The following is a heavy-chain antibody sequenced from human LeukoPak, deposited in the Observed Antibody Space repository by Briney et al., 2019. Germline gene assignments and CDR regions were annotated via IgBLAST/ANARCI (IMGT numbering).Heavy chain of an antibody. CDR3: ARATVVAGIDY. V-gene: IGHV1-69*06. Sequence: ASVKVSCKASGGTFGSYAISWVRQAPGQGLEWMGGIIPIFGTANYAQKFQGRVTITADKSTSTAYMELSSLRSEDTAVYYCARATVVAGIDYWGQGTLVTVSS. D-gene: IGHD6-19*01. CDR2: IIPIFGTA. CDR1: GGTFGSYA. J-gene: IGHJ4*02.